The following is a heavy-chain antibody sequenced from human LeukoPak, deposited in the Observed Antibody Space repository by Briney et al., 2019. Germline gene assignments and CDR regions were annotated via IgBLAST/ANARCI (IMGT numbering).Heavy chain of an antibody. D-gene: IGHD4-17*01. V-gene: IGHV4-39*07. CDR1: GGSISSGSYY. Sequence: SETLSLTCTVSGGSISSGSYYWNWIRQPPGKGLEWIGSIYYSGSTYYNPSLKSRVTISVDTSRNQFSLKLSSVTAADTAVYYCARDSSWYGDYISFYRTGWFDPWGQGTLVTVSS. J-gene: IGHJ5*02. CDR2: IYYSGST. CDR3: ARDSSWYGDYISFYRTGWFDP.